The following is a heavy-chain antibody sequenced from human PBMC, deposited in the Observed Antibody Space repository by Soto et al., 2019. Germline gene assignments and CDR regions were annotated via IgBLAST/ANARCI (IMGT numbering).Heavy chain of an antibody. CDR3: ARVSLAGYDFWSGYYPPYYYYYYMDV. CDR1: GCSISSSS. J-gene: IGHJ6*03. CDR2: IYYSGST. D-gene: IGHD3-3*01. Sequence: SATLSLTRTISGCSISSSSRRWIPQPPGKGLEWIGYIYYSGSTNYNPSLKSRVTISVDTSKNQFSLKLSSVTAADTAVYYCARVSLAGYDFWSGYYPPYYYYYYMDVWGKGTTVT. V-gene: IGHV4-59*01.